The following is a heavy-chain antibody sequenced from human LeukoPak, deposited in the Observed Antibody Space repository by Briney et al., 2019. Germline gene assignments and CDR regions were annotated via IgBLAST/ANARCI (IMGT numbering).Heavy chain of an antibody. Sequence: GGSLRLSCTASGFPFIEYSMNWVRQVPGKGLEWISYIGIDSGNTKYADSVRGRFTISADKAENSLYPQMNSLRVEDTAVYYCARDHNSAFDNWGQGTLVSVAS. V-gene: IGHV3-48*01. CDR3: ARDHNSAFDN. CDR1: GFPFIEYS. D-gene: IGHD1-1*01. J-gene: IGHJ4*02. CDR2: IGIDSGNT.